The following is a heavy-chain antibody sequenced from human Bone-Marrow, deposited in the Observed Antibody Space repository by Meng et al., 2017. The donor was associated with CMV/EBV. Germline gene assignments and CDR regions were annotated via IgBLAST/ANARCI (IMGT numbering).Heavy chain of an antibody. CDR2: INHSGNT. Sequence: QVQLQQWGAGLLKLSETLSRTCAVYGGSFSGYYWSWIRQPPGKGLEWIAEINHSGNTNYNPSLKSRVTISVDTSKNQFSLKLSSVTAADTAVYYCATVGLGMNWFDPWGQGTLVTVSS. V-gene: IGHV4-34*01. J-gene: IGHJ5*02. CDR1: GGSFSGYY. CDR3: ATVGLGMNWFDP.